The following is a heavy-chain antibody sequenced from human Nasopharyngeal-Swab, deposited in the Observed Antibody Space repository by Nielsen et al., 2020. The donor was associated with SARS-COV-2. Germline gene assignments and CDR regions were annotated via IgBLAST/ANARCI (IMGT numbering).Heavy chain of an antibody. CDR3: AREEGYSSGWYFRH. V-gene: IGHV1-69*01. D-gene: IGHD6-25*01. CDR2: IIPSSGTA. Sequence: WVRQAPGQGLEWMGGIIPSSGTANYAQKFQGRVTITADESSSIVYMEVSGLRSEDSAVYYCAREEGYSSGWYFRHWGQGTRVTVSS. J-gene: IGHJ1*01.